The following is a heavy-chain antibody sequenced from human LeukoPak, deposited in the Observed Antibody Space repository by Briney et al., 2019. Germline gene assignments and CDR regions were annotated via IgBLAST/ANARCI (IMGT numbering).Heavy chain of an antibody. J-gene: IGHJ5*02. CDR1: GGSFNGYY. CDR2: INHSGST. CDR3: ARYYYAYNWLDP. Sequence: PSETLSLTCAVYGGSFNGYYWSWIRQPPGKVLEWIGEINHSGSTNYSPSLKSRVTLSVDTSKNQFSLKLSSVTAADTAMYFCARYYYAYNWLDPWGQGTLVTVSS. D-gene: IGHD2/OR15-2a*01. V-gene: IGHV4-34*01.